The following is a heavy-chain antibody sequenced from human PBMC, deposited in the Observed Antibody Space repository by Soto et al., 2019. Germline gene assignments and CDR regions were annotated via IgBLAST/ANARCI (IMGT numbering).Heavy chain of an antibody. CDR1: GGTLSNYG. D-gene: IGHD2-2*01. CDR3: AREPSRYQSYYFDY. J-gene: IGHJ4*02. CDR2: ILPVFGTS. V-gene: IGHV1-69*12. Sequence: QLHLVQSGSEVKKPGSSVRVSCKTSGGTLSNYGLSWVRLAPGQGLEWMGGILPVFGTSNYAQKFQDRLPSTADESTNTAPMHTTGRTSDDTSVDDGAREPSRYQSYYFDYWGQGTLVTVSS.